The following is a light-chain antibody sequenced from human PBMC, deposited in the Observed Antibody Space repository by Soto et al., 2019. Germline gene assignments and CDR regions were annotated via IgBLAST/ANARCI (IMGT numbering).Light chain of an antibody. Sequence: DIQMTQSPSTLSASVGDRVTITCRASQSISSWLAWYQQKPGKAPRLLIYRTSNLESGVPSRFSGSGSGTEFTLTISSLQPDDFSTYYCQQYSVSPITFGGGTKVEIK. CDR1: QSISSW. CDR3: QQYSVSPIT. CDR2: RTS. J-gene: IGKJ4*01. V-gene: IGKV1-5*03.